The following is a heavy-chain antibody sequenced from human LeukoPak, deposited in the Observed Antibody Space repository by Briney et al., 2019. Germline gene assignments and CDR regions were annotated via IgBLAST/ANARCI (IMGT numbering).Heavy chain of an antibody. Sequence: GGSLRLSCAASGLTFSSYAMNWVRQAPGKGLEWVSAISGSGGSTYYADSVKARFTISRDNSKNTLYLQMKSLRAEDTAIYYCAKDYGDHTGYFYYYYMDVWGKGTTVTVSS. V-gene: IGHV3-23*01. J-gene: IGHJ6*03. D-gene: IGHD4-17*01. CDR3: AKDYGDHTGYFYYYYMDV. CDR1: GLTFSSYA. CDR2: ISGSGGST.